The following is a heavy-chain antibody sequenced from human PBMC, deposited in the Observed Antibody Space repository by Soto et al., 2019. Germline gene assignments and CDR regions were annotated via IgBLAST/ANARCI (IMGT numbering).Heavy chain of an antibody. V-gene: IGHV1-69*01. CDR1: GGTFNNNA. Sequence: QVQLVQSGAEVKKPGSSVKVSCKASGGTFNNNAISWVRQAPGQGLEWMGGIIPILGTANYAQKFRGRVTITADEYTSKGYMDLSSLRSEDTAVYYCARPYDSSDYYGGGMDVWGQGTTVTVSS. D-gene: IGHD3-22*01. CDR2: IIPILGTA. J-gene: IGHJ6*02. CDR3: ARPYDSSDYYGGGMDV.